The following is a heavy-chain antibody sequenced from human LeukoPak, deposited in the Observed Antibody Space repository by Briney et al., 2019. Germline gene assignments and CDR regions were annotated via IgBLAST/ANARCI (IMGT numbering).Heavy chain of an antibody. Sequence: PSLTLSLTCTVSGGSISSGSYYWSWIQQPAGKGLEWIGRIYTSGSTNYNPSLKRRVTISVDTSKNQFSLKLSSVTAADTAVYYCARGYSSSSVDYWGQGTLVTVSS. J-gene: IGHJ4*02. CDR1: GGSISSGSYY. CDR2: IYTSGST. V-gene: IGHV4-61*02. CDR3: ARGYSSSSVDY. D-gene: IGHD6-6*01.